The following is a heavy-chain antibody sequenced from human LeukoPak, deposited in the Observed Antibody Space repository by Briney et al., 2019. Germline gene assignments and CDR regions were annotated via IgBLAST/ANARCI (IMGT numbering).Heavy chain of an antibody. V-gene: IGHV3-30*02. Sequence: GGSLRLSCAASGFTFSSYGMHWVRQAPGKGLEWVAFIRYDGSNKYYADSVKGRFTISRDNSKNTLYLQMNSLRAEDTAVYYCAKDRGPSGYDHLDYWGQGTLVTVSS. CDR3: AKDRGPSGYDHLDY. CDR2: IRYDGSNK. D-gene: IGHD5-12*01. CDR1: GFTFSSYG. J-gene: IGHJ4*02.